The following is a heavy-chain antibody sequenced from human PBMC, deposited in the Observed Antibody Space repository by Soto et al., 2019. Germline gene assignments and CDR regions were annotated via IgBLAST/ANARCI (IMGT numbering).Heavy chain of an antibody. CDR2: MNPNSGNT. J-gene: IGHJ5*02. CDR1: GYTFTSYD. Sequence: GASVKVSCKASGYTFTSYDINWVRQATGQGLEWMGWMNPNSGNTGYAQKFQGRVTMTRNTSISTAYMELSSLRSEDTAVYYCARGREDYYDSSEFLRWFDPWGQGTLVTVSS. V-gene: IGHV1-8*01. CDR3: ARGREDYYDSSEFLRWFDP. D-gene: IGHD3-22*01.